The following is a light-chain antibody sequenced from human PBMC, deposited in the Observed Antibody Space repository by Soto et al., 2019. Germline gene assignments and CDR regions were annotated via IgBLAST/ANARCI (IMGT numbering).Light chain of an antibody. V-gene: IGLV2-14*01. Sequence: QSALTQPASVSGSPGQSITISCTGTSSDVGGYNYVSWYQQHPGKAPKLMIYEVSNRPSGVSNRFSGSKSGNTASLTISGLLAEDEDDYYCSSYTSSSTRVFGGGTKLTVL. CDR1: SSDVGGYNY. CDR3: SSYTSSSTRV. CDR2: EVS. J-gene: IGLJ3*02.